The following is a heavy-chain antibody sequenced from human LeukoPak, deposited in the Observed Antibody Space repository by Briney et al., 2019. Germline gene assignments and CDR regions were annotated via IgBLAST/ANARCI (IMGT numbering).Heavy chain of an antibody. V-gene: IGHV4-30-2*01. D-gene: IGHD1-1*01. CDR1: GGSISSGGYY. Sequence: SQTLSLTYTVSGGSISSGGYYWSWIRQPPGKGLEWIGYIYHSGSTYYNPSLKSRVTISVDRSKNQFSLKLSSVTAADTAVYYCARVYNWNVGSYYYYYMDVWGKGTTVTVSS. CDR2: IYHSGST. J-gene: IGHJ6*03. CDR3: ARVYNWNVGSYYYYYMDV.